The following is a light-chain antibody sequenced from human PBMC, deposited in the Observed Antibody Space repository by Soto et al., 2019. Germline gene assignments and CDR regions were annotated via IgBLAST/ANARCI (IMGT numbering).Light chain of an antibody. Sequence: QSVLTQPASVSGSPGQSITISCTGTSSDVGGYNYVSWYQQHPGKAPKLMIYEVSNRPSGVPDRFSGSKSGNTASLTVSGLQAEDEADYYCSSYAGSNNVVFGGGTKVTVL. V-gene: IGLV2-8*01. J-gene: IGLJ2*01. CDR2: EVS. CDR1: SSDVGGYNY. CDR3: SSYAGSNNVV.